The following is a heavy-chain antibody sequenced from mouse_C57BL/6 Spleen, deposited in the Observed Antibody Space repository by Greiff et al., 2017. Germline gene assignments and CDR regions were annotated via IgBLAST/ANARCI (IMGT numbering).Heavy chain of an antibody. Sequence: QVHVKQSGPELVKPGASVKISCKASGYAFSSSWMNWVKQRPGKGLEWIGRIYPGDGDTNYNGKFKGKATLTADKSSSTAYMQLSSLTSEDSAVYFCARRELVSYYFDYWGQGTTLTVSS. D-gene: IGHD1-1*02. CDR1: GYAFSSSW. CDR3: ARRELVSYYFDY. V-gene: IGHV1-82*01. J-gene: IGHJ2*01. CDR2: IYPGDGDT.